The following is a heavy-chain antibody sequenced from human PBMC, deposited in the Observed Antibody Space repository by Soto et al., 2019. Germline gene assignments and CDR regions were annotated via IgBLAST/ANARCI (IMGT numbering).Heavy chain of an antibody. V-gene: IGHV1-2*02. CDR1: GYNFIAQN. CDR3: ARERHLNAPSDAVDL. J-gene: IGHJ3*01. CDR2: MNPNSGGS. Sequence: QVHLVQSGAEVKKPGASVKVSCMASGYNFIAQNIHWVRQAPGLGLEWMGKMNPNSGGSDYAQELQERVTVIRHTSISTAYMELTSLKSDDTAVYYCARERHLNAPSDAVDLWGQGTMVIVSS. D-gene: IGHD1-1*01.